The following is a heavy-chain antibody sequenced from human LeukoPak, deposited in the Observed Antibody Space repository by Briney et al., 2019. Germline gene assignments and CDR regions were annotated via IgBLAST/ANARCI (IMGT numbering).Heavy chain of an antibody. CDR2: FSGSGGRT. CDR3: AKGVIEYCSGGSCYSEAEYFQH. D-gene: IGHD2-15*01. V-gene: IGHV3-23*01. J-gene: IGHJ1*01. CDR1: GFTFSSYA. Sequence: PGGSLRLSCAASGFTFSSYAMSWVCQAPGEGLEWVSAFSGSGGRTYYADSVKGRFTISRDNSKNTLYLQMNSLRAEDTAVYYYAKGVIEYCSGGSCYSEAEYFQHWGQGTLVTVSS.